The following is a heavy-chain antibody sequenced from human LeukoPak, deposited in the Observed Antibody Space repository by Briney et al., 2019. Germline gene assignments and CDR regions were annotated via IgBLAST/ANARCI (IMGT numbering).Heavy chain of an antibody. CDR2: ILSDGTTP. V-gene: IGHV3-74*01. J-gene: IGHJ4*02. CDR1: GFSLSNYW. D-gene: IGHD2-2*01. CDR3: AREVAVGYCSSTTCYADDH. Sequence: PGGSLRLSCAASGFSLSNYWMHWVRHAPGKGLVWVSRILSDGTTPGYADSVEGRFTISRDTAKNTLYLQMNSLRVDDTAIYYCAREVAVGYCSSTTCYADDHWGQGTLVTVSS.